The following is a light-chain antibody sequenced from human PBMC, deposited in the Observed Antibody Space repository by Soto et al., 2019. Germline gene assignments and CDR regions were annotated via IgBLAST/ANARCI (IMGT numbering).Light chain of an antibody. Sequence: TLDQETGSVLPQAQALRSWGASQSVSSNLAWYQQQPGQAPRLLIYGASTRATGIPARFSGSGSGTEFTLTISSLQSEDFAVYYCQQYNNWLPITFGQGTRLEIK. CDR1: QSVSSN. J-gene: IGKJ5*01. V-gene: IGKV3-15*01. CDR3: QQYNNWLPIT. CDR2: GAS.